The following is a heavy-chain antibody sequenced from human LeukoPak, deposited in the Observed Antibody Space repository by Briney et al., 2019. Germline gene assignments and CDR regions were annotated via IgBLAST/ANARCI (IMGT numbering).Heavy chain of an antibody. J-gene: IGHJ6*04. CDR1: GLFFSYSV. CDR3: ARRTSGAKDV. D-gene: IGHD3-16*01. Sequence: PGGSLRLSCTASGLFFSYSVMSWVRQAPGKGLQWVPAISSSGANTDTADSLQGRFVISRDNSKDTVYLQMNSLRVEDTGIYYCARRTSGAKDVWGKGTTVTVSP. V-gene: IGHV3-23*01. CDR2: ISSSGANT.